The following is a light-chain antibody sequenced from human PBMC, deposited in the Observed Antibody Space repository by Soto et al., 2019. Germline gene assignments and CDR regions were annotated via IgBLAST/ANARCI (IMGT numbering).Light chain of an antibody. Sequence: QPVLTQPPSASGTPGQRVTISCSGSSSNIGSSTVNWYQQLPGTAPKLLIYSNNQRPSGVPDRFSGSKSGTSASLAISGLQSEDEAHYYCSTWDDSLNGPVFGGGTKLTVL. CDR1: SSNIGSST. CDR2: SNN. V-gene: IGLV1-44*01. J-gene: IGLJ2*01. CDR3: STWDDSLNGPV.